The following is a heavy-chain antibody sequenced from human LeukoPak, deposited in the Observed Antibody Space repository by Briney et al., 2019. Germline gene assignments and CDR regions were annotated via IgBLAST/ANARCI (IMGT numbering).Heavy chain of an antibody. J-gene: IGHJ4*02. CDR3: ARVDYGDYFDY. D-gene: IGHD4-17*01. Sequence: ASVKVSCKASGYILTDYYIHWVRQAPGQGLEWMGWINPNTGGTNYAQKFQGRVTMTRDTSISTAYMELSRLRSDDTAVYYCARVDYGDYFDYWGQGTLVTVSS. V-gene: IGHV1-2*02. CDR2: INPNTGGT. CDR1: GYILTDYY.